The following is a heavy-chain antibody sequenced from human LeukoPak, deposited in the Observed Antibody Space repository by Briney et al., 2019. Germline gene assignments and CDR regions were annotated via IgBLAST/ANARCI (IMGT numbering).Heavy chain of an antibody. CDR2: IYTSGST. D-gene: IGHD3-22*01. CDR3: ARSPTYYYDSSGYYYYFDY. CDR1: GGSISSYY. J-gene: IGHJ4*02. Sequence: SETLSLTCTVSGGSISSYYWSWIRQPAGKGLEWIGRIYTSGSTNYNPSLKSRVTMSVDTSKNRFSLKLSSVTAADTAVYYCARSPTYYYDSSGYYYYFDYWGQGTLVTVSS. V-gene: IGHV4-4*07.